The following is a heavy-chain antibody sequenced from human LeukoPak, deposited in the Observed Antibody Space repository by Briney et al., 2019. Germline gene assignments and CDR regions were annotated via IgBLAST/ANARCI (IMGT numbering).Heavy chain of an antibody. CDR1: GFTFSSYW. CDR3: ARGVYGQVSLFDY. D-gene: IGHD4-17*01. Sequence: PGGSLRLSCAASGFTFSSYWMSWVRRAPGKGLEWVANIKQDASEKYYVDSVKGRFTISRDNAKNSLYLQMNSLRVEDASVYYCARGVYGQVSLFDYWGQGTLVTVSS. V-gene: IGHV3-7*01. CDR2: IKQDASEK. J-gene: IGHJ4*02.